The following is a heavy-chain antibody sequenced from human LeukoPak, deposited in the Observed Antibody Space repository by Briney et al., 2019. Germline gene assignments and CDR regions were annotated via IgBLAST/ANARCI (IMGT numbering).Heavy chain of an antibody. D-gene: IGHD2-2*01. CDR1: GFTFSSYV. CDR2: IRYDGSNK. V-gene: IGHV3-30*02. CDR3: ANNPRGPRPRYCSSTSCSSDYYYYMDV. Sequence: QPGGSLRLSCAASGFTFSSYVMHWVRQAPGKGLEWVAFIRYDGSNKYYADSVKGRFTISRDNSKNTLYLQMNNLRAEDTAVYYCANNPRGPRPRYCSSTSCSSDYYYYMDVWGKGTTVTVSS. J-gene: IGHJ6*03.